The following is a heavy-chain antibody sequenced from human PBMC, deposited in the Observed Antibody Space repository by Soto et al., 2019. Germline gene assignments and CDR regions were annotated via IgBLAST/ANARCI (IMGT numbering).Heavy chain of an antibody. Sequence: QVQLQESGPGLVRPSQTLSLTCTVSGDSISSADYYWSWIRQTPGKGLEWIGHIFYSGTTYYNPSLKSRRTISVDTSKNHFSLRLTSVTAADTAVYYCARDLWVEPELYYYGMDVCGQGTTVTVSS. CDR3: ARDLWVEPELYYYGMDV. CDR2: IFYSGTT. J-gene: IGHJ6*02. V-gene: IGHV4-30-4*01. D-gene: IGHD1-1*01. CDR1: GDSISSADYY.